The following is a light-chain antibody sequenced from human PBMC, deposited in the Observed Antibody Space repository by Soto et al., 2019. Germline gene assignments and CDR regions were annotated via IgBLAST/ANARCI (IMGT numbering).Light chain of an antibody. CDR3: AAWDDSLNGVV. J-gene: IGLJ2*01. V-gene: IGLV1-44*01. CDR2: SNN. CDR1: RSNIGSNT. Sequence: QSVLTQPPSVSGTPGQRVTISCSGSRSNIGSNTVNWYQQLPGTAPKLLIYSNNQRPSGVPDRISGTKSGTSASLAISGLQSEDEADYYCAAWDDSLNGVVFGGGTKLTVL.